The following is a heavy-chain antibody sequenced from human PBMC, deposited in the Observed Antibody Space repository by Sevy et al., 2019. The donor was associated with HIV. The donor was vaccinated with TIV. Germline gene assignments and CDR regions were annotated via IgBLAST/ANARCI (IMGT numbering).Heavy chain of an antibody. Sequence: GGSLRLSCAASGFTFSSYSMNWVRQAPGKGLEWVSYISSSSTIYYADSVKGRFTISRENAKNSLYLQMNSLRAEDTAVYYCARDGDKGPYSSSWYGSPDYWGQGTLVTVSS. D-gene: IGHD6-13*01. CDR3: ARDGDKGPYSSSWYGSPDY. V-gene: IGHV3-48*01. J-gene: IGHJ4*02. CDR2: ISSSSTI. CDR1: GFTFSSYS.